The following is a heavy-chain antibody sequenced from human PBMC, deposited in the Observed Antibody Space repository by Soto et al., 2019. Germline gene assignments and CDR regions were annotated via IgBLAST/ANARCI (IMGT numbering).Heavy chain of an antibody. J-gene: IGHJ6*02. CDR3: ARETPSAAAAYYYYGLDV. V-gene: IGHV1-69*01. D-gene: IGHD6-13*01. CDR1: GGTFSSYF. CDR2: IIPVFGTG. Sequence: QVQLVQSGAEVKKAGSSVKVSWKVSGGTFSSYFINWVRQAPGQGLEWVGGIIPVFGTGSYAEKFQGRVTITADESTSTAYMELSRLRSDDTAVYYCARETPSAAAAYYYYGLDVWGQGTTVTVPS.